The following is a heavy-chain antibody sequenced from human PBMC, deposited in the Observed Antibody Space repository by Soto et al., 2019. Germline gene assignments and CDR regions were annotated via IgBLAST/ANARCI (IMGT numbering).Heavy chain of an antibody. J-gene: IGHJ6*02. Sequence: SGPTLVNPTQTRTLTCTFSGFSLSTSGMRVSWIRQPPGKALEWLARIDWDDDKFYSTSLKTRLTISKDTSKNQVVLTMTNMDPVDTATYYCARMSYPGYYYYGMDVWGQGTTVTVSS. CDR3: ARMSYPGYYYYGMDV. V-gene: IGHV2-70*04. D-gene: IGHD1-26*01. CDR2: IDWDDDK. CDR1: GFSLSTSGMR.